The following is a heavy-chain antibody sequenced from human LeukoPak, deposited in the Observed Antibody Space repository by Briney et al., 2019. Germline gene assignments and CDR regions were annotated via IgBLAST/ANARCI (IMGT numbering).Heavy chain of an antibody. CDR3: ARGTYIVATNYAFDI. CDR1: GFTFSSYG. D-gene: IGHD5-12*01. CDR2: IWYDGSNK. J-gene: IGHJ3*02. V-gene: IGHV3-33*01. Sequence: GRSLRLSCAASGFTFSSYGMHWVRQAPGKGLEWVAVIWYDGSNKYYTDSVKGRFTISRDNSKNTLYLQMNSLRAEDTAVYYCARGTYIVATNYAFDIWGQGTMVTASS.